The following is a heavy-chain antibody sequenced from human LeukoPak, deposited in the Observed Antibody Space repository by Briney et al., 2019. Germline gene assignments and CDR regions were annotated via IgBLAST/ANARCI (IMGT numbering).Heavy chain of an antibody. Sequence: ASVKVSCKASGYTFTSYDINWVRQATGQGLEWMGWMNPNSGNTGYAQRFQGRVTMTRNTSISTAYMELSSLRSEDTAVYYCARAYYGSGSYYIYWGQGTLVTVSS. CDR2: MNPNSGNT. D-gene: IGHD3-10*01. V-gene: IGHV1-8*01. CDR3: ARAYYGSGSYYIY. J-gene: IGHJ4*02. CDR1: GYTFTSYD.